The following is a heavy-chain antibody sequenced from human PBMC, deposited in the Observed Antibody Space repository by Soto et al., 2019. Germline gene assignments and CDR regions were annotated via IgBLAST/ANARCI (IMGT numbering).Heavy chain of an antibody. J-gene: IGHJ4*02. CDR2: ISYDGSNK. Sequence: PGGSLRLSCAASGFTFSSYGMHWVRQAPGKGLEWVAVISYDGSNKYYADSVKGRFTISRDNSKNTLYLQMNSLRAEDTAVYYCAKDPGTHVWGQGTLVTVSS. CDR1: GFTFSSYG. CDR3: AKDPGTHV. D-gene: IGHD1-1*01. V-gene: IGHV3-30*18.